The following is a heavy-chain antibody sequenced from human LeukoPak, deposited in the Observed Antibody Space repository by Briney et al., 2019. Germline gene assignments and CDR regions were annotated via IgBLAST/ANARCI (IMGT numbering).Heavy chain of an antibody. CDR3: ARGGYYGSGNDFRFDP. D-gene: IGHD3-10*01. CDR1: GGSISSYY. Sequence: MSSETLSLTCTVFGGSISSYYWSWIRQPPGKGLEWIGYIYYSGSTNYKPSLKSRVTISVDTSKNQFSLKLSSVTAADTAVYYCARGGYYGSGNDFRFDPWGQGTLVTVSS. V-gene: IGHV4-59*01. J-gene: IGHJ5*02. CDR2: IYYSGST.